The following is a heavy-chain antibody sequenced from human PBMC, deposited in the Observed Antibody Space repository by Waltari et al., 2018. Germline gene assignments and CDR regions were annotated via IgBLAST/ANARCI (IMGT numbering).Heavy chain of an antibody. CDR2: INHSGST. CDR1: GGSFSGYY. J-gene: IGHJ3*02. V-gene: IGHV4-34*01. CDR3: DSFGYDSSGGAFDI. D-gene: IGHD3-22*01. Sequence: QVQLQQWGEGLLKPSETLSLTCAVYGGSFSGYYWRWIRQPPGKGLEWIGEINHSGSTNYNPSLKSRVTISVDTSKNQFSLKLSSVTAADTAVYYCDSFGYDSSGGAFDIWGQGTMVTVSS.